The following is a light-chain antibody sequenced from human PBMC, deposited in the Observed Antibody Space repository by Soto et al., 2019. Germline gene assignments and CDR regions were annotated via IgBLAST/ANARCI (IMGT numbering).Light chain of an antibody. J-gene: IGKJ5*01. Sequence: DIQMTQSPSTLSASVGERVTITCRASQSISSWLAWYQQKPGKAPKLLIYDASSLESGVPSRFSGSGSGTEFTLTISSLQPDDFATYYCQQYNSSPITFGQGTRLEIK. CDR1: QSISSW. CDR2: DAS. CDR3: QQYNSSPIT. V-gene: IGKV1-5*01.